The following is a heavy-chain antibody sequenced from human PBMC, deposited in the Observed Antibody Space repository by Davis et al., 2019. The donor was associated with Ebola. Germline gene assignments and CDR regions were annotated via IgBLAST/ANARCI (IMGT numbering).Heavy chain of an antibody. Sequence: GGSLRLSCAVSGFTVSSYDVSWVRQAPGKGLEWVSSFSGSGGDTYYADSVRGRFTISRDNSKNTLYLQMNSLRAEDTAVYFCARQNWNYDYWGQGTLVTVSS. CDR1: GFTVSSYD. V-gene: IGHV3-23*01. J-gene: IGHJ4*02. CDR3: ARQNWNYDY. CDR2: FSGSGGDT. D-gene: IGHD1-7*01.